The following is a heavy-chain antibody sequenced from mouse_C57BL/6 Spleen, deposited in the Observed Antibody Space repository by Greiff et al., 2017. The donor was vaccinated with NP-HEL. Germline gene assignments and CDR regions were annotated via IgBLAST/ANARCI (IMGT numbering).Heavy chain of an antibody. CDR1: GYAFSSYW. J-gene: IGHJ4*01. CDR2: IYPGDGDT. D-gene: IGHD1-1*01. CDR3: ARSPHYYYGSSHY. Sequence: VQGVESGAELVKPGASVKISCKASGYAFSSYWMNWVKQRPGKGLEWIGQIYPGDGDTNYNGKFKGKATLTADKSSSTAYMQLSSLTSEDSAVYFCARSPHYYYGSSHYWGQGTSVTVSS. V-gene: IGHV1-80*01.